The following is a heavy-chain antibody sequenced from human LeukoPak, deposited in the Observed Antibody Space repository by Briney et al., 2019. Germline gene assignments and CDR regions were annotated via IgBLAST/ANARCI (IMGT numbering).Heavy chain of an antibody. V-gene: IGHV3-21*01. D-gene: IGHD2-15*01. CDR1: GFTFGGYT. CDR2: ISSSLNM. CDR3: ARTFAAAHIDY. J-gene: IGHJ4*02. Sequence: PGGSLILSCVASGFTFGGYTINWVRLAPGKGLEWVSSISSSLNMYFAESVKGRFTISRDSARNSVSLQLNSLRVEDTAVYYCARTFAAAHIDYWGQGTLVTVSS.